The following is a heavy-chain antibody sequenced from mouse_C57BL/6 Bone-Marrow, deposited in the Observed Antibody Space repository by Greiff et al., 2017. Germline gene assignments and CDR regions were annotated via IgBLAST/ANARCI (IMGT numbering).Heavy chain of an antibody. CDR1: GYNFTDDY. J-gene: IGHJ2*01. V-gene: IGHV14-4*01. CDR2: IDPANGDT. Sequence: EVQLQQSGAELVRPGASVKLSCKASGYNFTDDYMHWVKQRPGQGLEWIGWIDPANGDTEYAPKFQGKATITADTSSSTAYLQLSSLTSENTAVYYCTAYFDYWGQGTTLTVSS. CDR3: TAYFDY.